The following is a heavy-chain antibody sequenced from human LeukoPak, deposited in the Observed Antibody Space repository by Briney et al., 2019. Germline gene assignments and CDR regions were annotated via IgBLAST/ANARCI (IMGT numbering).Heavy chain of an antibody. J-gene: IGHJ6*02. CDR3: ARGGSGYSFGYAYGMDV. D-gene: IGHD5-18*01. V-gene: IGHV4-39*01. Sequence: SETLSLTCTVSGGSISSSSYFWDWVRQPPGKGLEWIGSIYYSGSTYYNASLKSRVTISVDTSKNQFSLKLSSVTAADTAVYYCARGGSGYSFGYAYGMDVWGQGTTVTVSS. CDR1: GGSISSSSYF. CDR2: IYYSGST.